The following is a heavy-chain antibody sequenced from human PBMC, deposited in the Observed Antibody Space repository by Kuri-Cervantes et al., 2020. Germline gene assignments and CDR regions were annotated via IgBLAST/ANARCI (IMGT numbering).Heavy chain of an antibody. CDR1: GFTFSSYA. Sequence: LSLTCAASGFTFSSYAMNWVRQAPGRGLEWVSVISDSGGSTYYADSVKGRFTISRDNSKNTLYLQMNSLRAEDTAVYYCAKDGDSSGYYDYWGQGTLVTVSS. V-gene: IGHV3-23*01. CDR3: AKDGDSSGYYDY. CDR2: ISDSGGST. D-gene: IGHD3-22*01. J-gene: IGHJ4*02.